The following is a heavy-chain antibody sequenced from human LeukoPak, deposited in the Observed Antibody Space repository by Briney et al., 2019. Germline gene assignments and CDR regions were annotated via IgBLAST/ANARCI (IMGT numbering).Heavy chain of an antibody. Sequence: SGTLSLTCAVSGGSISSSNWWSWVRQPPGKGLEWIGEIYHSGSTNYNPSLKSRVTISVDKSKNQFSLKLSSVTAADTAVYYCARTGIAAAGTIDYWGQGTLVTVSS. CDR1: GGSISSSNW. CDR3: ARTGIAAAGTIDY. V-gene: IGHV4-4*02. CDR2: IYHSGST. D-gene: IGHD6-13*01. J-gene: IGHJ4*02.